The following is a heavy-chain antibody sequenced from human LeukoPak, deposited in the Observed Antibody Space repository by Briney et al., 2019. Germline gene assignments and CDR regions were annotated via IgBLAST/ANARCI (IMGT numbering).Heavy chain of an antibody. CDR1: AHRLSNSG. V-gene: IGHV3-9*03. Sequence: PGGSLLLSFAAPAHRLSNSGMGSGPQAPGKGLEWVSGISWNSGRISYADSVKGRFTISRDNAKNSLYLQMNSLRGEDMALYYCAKGLVGSSIADFFDYWGQGIMVTVSS. CDR2: ISWNSGRI. D-gene: IGHD6-6*01. J-gene: IGHJ4*02. CDR3: AKGLVGSSIADFFDY.